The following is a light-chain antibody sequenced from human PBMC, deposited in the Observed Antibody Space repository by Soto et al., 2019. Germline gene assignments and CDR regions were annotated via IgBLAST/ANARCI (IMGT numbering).Light chain of an antibody. J-gene: IGKJ3*01. CDR2: GAS. V-gene: IGKV3-20*01. Sequence: EIVLTQSPGTLSLSPGERATLSCRASQSVSSSYLAWYQQKPRQAPRLLIYGASSRATGIPDRFSGSGSGTDFTLTISRLEPEDFEVYYCQQYGRSFGPGTKVDIK. CDR3: QQYGRS. CDR1: QSVSSSY.